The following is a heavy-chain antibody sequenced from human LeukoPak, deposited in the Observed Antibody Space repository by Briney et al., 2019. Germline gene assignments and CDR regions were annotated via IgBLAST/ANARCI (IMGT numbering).Heavy chain of an antibody. CDR2: INPSGGST. Sequence: GASVKVSCKASGYTFTSYYMHWVRQAPGQGLEWMGIINPSGGSTSYAQEFQGRVTMTRDTSTSTVYMELSSLRSEDTAVYYCARAHHCSGGSCPLGYWGQGTLVTVSS. CDR1: GYTFTSYY. J-gene: IGHJ4*02. V-gene: IGHV1-46*03. CDR3: ARAHHCSGGSCPLGY. D-gene: IGHD2-15*01.